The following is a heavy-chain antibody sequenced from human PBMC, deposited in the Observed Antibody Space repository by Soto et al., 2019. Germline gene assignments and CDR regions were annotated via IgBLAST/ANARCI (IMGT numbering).Heavy chain of an antibody. V-gene: IGHV4-59*01. CDR2: LYYGRSA. D-gene: IGHD3-22*01. CDR3: ALRSMSVVPEY. CDR1: GDSISSYY. Sequence: QVQLQESGPGLVKPSETLSLTCAVSGDSISSYYCMWIRQPPGKALESIGYLYYGRSANYNPSLRSRVTMSVDTSTNQCSLTLSSMTAADTAVYYCALRSMSVVPEYWGQGTLVTVSS. J-gene: IGHJ4*02.